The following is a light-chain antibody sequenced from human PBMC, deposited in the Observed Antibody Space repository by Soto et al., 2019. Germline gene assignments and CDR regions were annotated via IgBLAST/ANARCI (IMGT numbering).Light chain of an antibody. J-gene: IGLJ2*01. CDR1: SSNIGAGYD. Sequence: QSVLTQPPSVSGAPGQRVTISCTGSSSNIGAGYDVHWYQQLPGTAPKLLIYGNSNRPSGVPDRFSGSKSGTSASLAITGLQAEDEADYHSQSYDSSLSGFVVFGGATKLTVL. CDR3: QSYDSSLSGFVV. CDR2: GNS. V-gene: IGLV1-40*01.